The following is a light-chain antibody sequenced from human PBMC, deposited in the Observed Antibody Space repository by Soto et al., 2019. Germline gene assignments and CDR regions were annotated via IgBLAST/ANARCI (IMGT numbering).Light chain of an antibody. CDR1: QSISTW. CDR3: QQYNSYSLT. V-gene: IGKV1-5*01. CDR2: DAS. J-gene: IGKJ1*01. Sequence: DIQRTQSPSTLSASVVDRVTITCRASQSISTWLAWYQQKPGKAPNLLIYDASSLESGVPSRFSGSGSGTEFTLTISSLQPDDFATYYCQQYNSYSLTFGQGTKV.